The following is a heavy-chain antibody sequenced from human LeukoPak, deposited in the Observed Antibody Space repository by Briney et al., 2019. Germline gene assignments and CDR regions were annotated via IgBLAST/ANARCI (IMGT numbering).Heavy chain of an antibody. V-gene: IGHV4-34*01. CDR3: ARAGVVVVAATPLPFDY. D-gene: IGHD2-15*01. J-gene: IGHJ4*02. CDR1: GGSFSGYY. Sequence: SSETLSLTCAVYGGSFSGYYWSWIRQPPGKGLEWIGEINHSGSTNYNPSLKSRVTISVDTSKNQFSLKLSSVTAADTAVYYCARAGVVVVAATPLPFDYWGQGTLVTVSS. CDR2: INHSGST.